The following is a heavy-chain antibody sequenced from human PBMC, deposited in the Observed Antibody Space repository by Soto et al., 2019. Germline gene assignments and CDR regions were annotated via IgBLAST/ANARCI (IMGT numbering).Heavy chain of an antibody. J-gene: IGHJ4*02. CDR1: GFTFSSYA. CDR3: ARGAYSSGWTHYFDT. Sequence: GGSLRLSCVTSGFTFSSYAMHWVRQAPGKGLEWVAVISYDGSNKYYADSVKGRFTISRDNSKNTVYLQVSSLKTEDTTVYYCARGAYSSGWTHYFDTRGQGTPVTVSS. CDR2: ISYDGSNK. D-gene: IGHD6-25*01. V-gene: IGHV3-30-3*01.